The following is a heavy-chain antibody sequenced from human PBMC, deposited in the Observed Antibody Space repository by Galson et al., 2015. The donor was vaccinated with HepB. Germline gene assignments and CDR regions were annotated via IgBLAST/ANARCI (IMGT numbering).Heavy chain of an antibody. CDR3: AREGARRSFYWTGYCPGDY. CDR1: GFFFTHYG. J-gene: IGHJ4*02. Sequence: SLRVSCTASGFFFTHYGINWVRQAPGKGLEWMAWISADRGKTIYAETFRGRVTITTDTATSMPYLEVRSLRADDTAVYYCAREGARRSFYWTGYCPGDYWGRGTLVTVSS. CDR2: ISADRGKT. V-gene: IGHV1-18*01. D-gene: IGHD3/OR15-3a*01.